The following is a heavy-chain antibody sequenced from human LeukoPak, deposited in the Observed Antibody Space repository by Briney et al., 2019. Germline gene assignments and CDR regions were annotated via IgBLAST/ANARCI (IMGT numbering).Heavy chain of an antibody. CDR2: IYSGGST. CDR3: ARDSQTTVLTALSL. J-gene: IGHJ4*02. CDR1: GFTISSNY. Sequence: PGGSLRLSCAASGFTISSNYMSWVRQAPGKGLEWVSVIYSGGSTYYADSVKGRFTISRDNSKNTLYLQMNSLRAEDTAVYYCARDSQTTVLTALSLWGQGTLVTVSS. V-gene: IGHV3-53*01. D-gene: IGHD4-23*01.